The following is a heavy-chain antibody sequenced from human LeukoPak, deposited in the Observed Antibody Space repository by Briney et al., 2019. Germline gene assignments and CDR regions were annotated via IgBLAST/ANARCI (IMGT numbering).Heavy chain of an antibody. CDR2: IYYSGST. CDR1: GGSISSSSYY. J-gene: IGHJ4*02. V-gene: IGHV4-39*07. Sequence: PSETLSLTCTVSGGSISSSSYYWGWIRQPPGKGLEWIGNIYYSGSTYYNPSLESRVTMSLDTSKNQFSLKLSSVTAADTAVYYCARDGDPRRFSEGFDYWGQGTLVTVSS. D-gene: IGHD7-27*01. CDR3: ARDGDPRRFSEGFDY.